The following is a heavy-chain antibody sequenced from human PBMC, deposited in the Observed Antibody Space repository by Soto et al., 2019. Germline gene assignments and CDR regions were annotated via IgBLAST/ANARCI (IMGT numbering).Heavy chain of an antibody. V-gene: IGHV4-59*12. Sequence: SETLSLTCTVSGGSISSYYWSWIRQPPGKGLEWIGYIYYSGSTYYNPSLKSRVTISVDTSKNQFSLKLSSVTAADTAVYYCARDLEYRSSSRWAYYFDYPGKATLVT. CDR2: IYYSGST. CDR3: ARDLEYRSSSRWAYYFDY. D-gene: IGHD6-6*01. J-gene: IGHJ4*02. CDR1: GGSISSYY.